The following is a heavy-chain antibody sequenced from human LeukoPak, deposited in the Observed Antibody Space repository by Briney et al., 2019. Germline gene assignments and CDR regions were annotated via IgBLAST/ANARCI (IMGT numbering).Heavy chain of an antibody. J-gene: IGHJ4*02. CDR3: ASLGQDYYDSSGYSGPY. D-gene: IGHD3-22*01. V-gene: IGHV4-59*01. CDR2: IYYSGST. CDR1: GGSISSYY. Sequence: SETLSLTCTVSGGSISSYYWSWIRQPPGKGLEWIGYIYYSGSTNYNPSLKSRVTISVDTSKNQFSLKLSSVTAADTAVYYCASLGQDYYDSSGYSGPYWGQGTLVTVSS.